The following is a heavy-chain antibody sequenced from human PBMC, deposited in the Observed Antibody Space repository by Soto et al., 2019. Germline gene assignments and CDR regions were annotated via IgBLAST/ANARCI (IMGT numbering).Heavy chain of an antibody. Sequence: GXSVKVSCKASGYTFTSYGISWVRQAPGQGLEWMGWISAYNGNTNYAQKLQGRVTMTTDTSTSTAYMELRSLRSGDTAVYYCARDIAKGYYDSSGYYNPAHFDYWGQGTLVTVSS. CDR2: ISAYNGNT. J-gene: IGHJ4*02. V-gene: IGHV1-18*01. D-gene: IGHD3-22*01. CDR3: ARDIAKGYYDSSGYYNPAHFDY. CDR1: GYTFTSYG.